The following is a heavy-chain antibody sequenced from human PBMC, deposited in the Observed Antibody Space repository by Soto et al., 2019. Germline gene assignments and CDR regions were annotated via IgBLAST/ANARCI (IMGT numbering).Heavy chain of an antibody. CDR1: GGTFSSYA. J-gene: IGHJ6*02. D-gene: IGHD1-26*01. CDR3: ARVVGATPYYYYGMDV. CDR2: IIPIFGTT. V-gene: IGHV1-69*13. Sequence: SVKVSCKASGGTFSSYAISWVRQAPGQGLEWMGGIIPIFGTTNYAQKFQGRVTITADESTSTAYMELSSLRSEDTAVYYCARVVGATPYYYYGMDVWGQGTTVTVSS.